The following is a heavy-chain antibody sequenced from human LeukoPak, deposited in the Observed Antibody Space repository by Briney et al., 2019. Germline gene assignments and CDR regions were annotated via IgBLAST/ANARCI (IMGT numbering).Heavy chain of an antibody. CDR1: GVSISSGGYD. Sequence: PSETLSLTCTVSGVSISSGGYDWRGIRQAPGKGLEWIGYIYHSGSTYYNPSLKSRVTISVDRSKNQFSLKLSSVTAADTAVYYCARDGDYYYMDVWGKGTTVTVSS. V-gene: IGHV4-30-2*01. J-gene: IGHJ6*03. CDR3: ARDGDYYYMDV. CDR2: IYHSGST.